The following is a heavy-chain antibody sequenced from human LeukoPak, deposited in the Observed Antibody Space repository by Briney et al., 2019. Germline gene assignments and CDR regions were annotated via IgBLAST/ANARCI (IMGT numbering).Heavy chain of an antibody. V-gene: IGHV3-48*02. CDR2: ISSSSSTI. J-gene: IGHJ4*02. CDR3: ARDSIVGATYFDY. CDR1: GFTFSSYA. D-gene: IGHD1-26*01. Sequence: GGSLRLSCAASGFTFSSYAMSWVRQAPGKGLEWVSYISSSSSTIYYADSVKGRFTISRDNAKNSLYLQMNSLRDEDTAVYYCARDSIVGATYFDYWGQGTLVTVSS.